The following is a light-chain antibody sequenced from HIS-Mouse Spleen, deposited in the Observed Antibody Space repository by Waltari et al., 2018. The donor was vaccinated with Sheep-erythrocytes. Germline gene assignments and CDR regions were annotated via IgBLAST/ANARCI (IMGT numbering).Light chain of an antibody. Sequence: SYELTQPPSVSVSPGQTASITCSGAKLGDKYACWYQQKPGQSPVLVIYQDSKRPSGIPERFSGSNSGNTATLTISGTQAMDEADYYCQAWDSRTYVFGTGTKVTVL. V-gene: IGLV3-1*01. CDR2: QDS. CDR3: QAWDSRTYV. CDR1: KLGDKY. J-gene: IGLJ1*01.